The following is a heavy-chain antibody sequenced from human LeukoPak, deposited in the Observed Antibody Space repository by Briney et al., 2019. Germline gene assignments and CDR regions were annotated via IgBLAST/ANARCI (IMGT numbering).Heavy chain of an antibody. CDR2: IYSGGST. J-gene: IGHJ5*02. CDR3: ARGGGYRPFDP. Sequence: GGSLRLSCAVSGFTVSSNYMSWVRQAPGKGLEWVSVIYSGGSTYHADSVKGRFTISRDNSKNTLYLQMNSLRAEDTAVYYCARGGGYRPFDPWGQGTLVTVSS. CDR1: GFTVSSNY. V-gene: IGHV3-53*01. D-gene: IGHD3-16*02.